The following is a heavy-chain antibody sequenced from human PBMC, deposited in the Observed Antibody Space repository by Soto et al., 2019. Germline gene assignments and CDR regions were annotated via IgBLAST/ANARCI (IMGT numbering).Heavy chain of an antibody. J-gene: IGHJ6*03. Sequence: QVQLVQSGAEVKKPGASVKVSCKASGYTFTSYDINWVRQATGQGLEWMGWMNPNIGNTGYAQKFQRSVTITRNTSISTAYMELSSLRSEDTAVYYCARRRGSYSPEGYDYYYRDVWGKGTTVTVSS. V-gene: IGHV1-8*01. CDR1: GYTFTSYD. CDR2: MNPNIGNT. D-gene: IGHD4-4*01. CDR3: ARRRGSYSPEGYDYYYRDV.